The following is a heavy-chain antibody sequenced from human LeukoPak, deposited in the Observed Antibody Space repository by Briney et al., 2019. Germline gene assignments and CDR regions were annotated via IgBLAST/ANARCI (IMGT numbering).Heavy chain of an antibody. V-gene: IGHV4-59*08. D-gene: IGHD3-3*01. CDR2: IYYSGST. Sequence: SETLSLTCTVSGGSISSYYWSWIRQPPGKGLEWIGYIYYSGSTNYNPSLKSRVTISVDTSKNQFSLKLSSVTAADTAVYYCARLRPRNHFWSGLNMDVWGQGTTVTVSS. CDR3: ARLRPRNHFWSGLNMDV. CDR1: GGSISSYY. J-gene: IGHJ6*02.